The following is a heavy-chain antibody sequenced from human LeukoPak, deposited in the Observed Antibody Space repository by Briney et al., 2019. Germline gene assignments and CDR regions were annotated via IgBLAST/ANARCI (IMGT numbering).Heavy chain of an antibody. V-gene: IGHV1-2*02. CDR1: GYTFTGYY. J-gene: IGHJ4*02. Sequence: EASVKVSCKASGYTFTGYYMHCVRQAPGQGLEWMGWINPNSGGTNYAQKFQGRVTMTRDTSISTAYMELSRLRSDDTAVYYCARAAVVVVAATDYWGQGTLVTVSS. CDR3: ARAAVVVVAATDY. CDR2: INPNSGGT. D-gene: IGHD2-15*01.